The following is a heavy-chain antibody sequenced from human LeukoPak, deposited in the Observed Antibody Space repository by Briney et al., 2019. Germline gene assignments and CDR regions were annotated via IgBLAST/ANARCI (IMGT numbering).Heavy chain of an antibody. V-gene: IGHV4-34*01. J-gene: IGHJ6*03. CDR1: GGSFSGYY. D-gene: IGHD5-18*01. CDR2: INHSGST. Sequence: PSETLSLTCAVYGGSFSGYYWSWIRQPPGKGLEWIGEINHSGSTNYNPSLKSRVTISVDTSKNQFSLKLSSVTAADTAVYYCARGRSYIYGPRFYYYYYMDVWGKGTTVTVSS. CDR3: ARGRSYIYGPRFYYYYYMDV.